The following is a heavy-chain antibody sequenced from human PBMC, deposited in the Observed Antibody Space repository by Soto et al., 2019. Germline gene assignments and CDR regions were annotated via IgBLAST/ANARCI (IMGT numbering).Heavy chain of an antibody. J-gene: IGHJ4*02. D-gene: IGHD6-6*01. V-gene: IGHV4-39*01. CDR2: IYFRGNT. CDR3: ARLEGLSTSSYYFDF. CDR1: GDSINSDKYY. Sequence: QLQLQESGPGLVKPSETLSLTCSVSGDSINSDKYYWGWIRQPPGKGLEWIGSIYFRGNTYYNPSPQTRVTISLDKSKSQFSLKLNSVTAADSAVYFCARLEGLSTSSYYFDFWGQGALVTVSS.